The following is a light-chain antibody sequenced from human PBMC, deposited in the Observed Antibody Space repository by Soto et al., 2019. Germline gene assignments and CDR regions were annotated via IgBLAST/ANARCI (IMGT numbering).Light chain of an antibody. J-gene: IGKJ2*01. CDR3: QQYGSSPYT. CDR2: GAS. V-gene: IGKV3-20*01. CDR1: QSVGSRS. Sequence: ESELTQSPGTLSLSPGERATLSCRASQSVGSRSLAWYQQKPGQAPSLLIYGASTRATGIPDRFRGSGSGTDFTLTISRLEPEDFAVYYCQQYGSSPYTFGQGTKLDIK.